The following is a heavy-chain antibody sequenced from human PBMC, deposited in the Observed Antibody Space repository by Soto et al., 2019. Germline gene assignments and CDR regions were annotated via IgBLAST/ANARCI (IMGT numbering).Heavy chain of an antibody. V-gene: IGHV5-51*01. D-gene: IGHD5-12*01. Sequence: GESLKISCEASGYSFTNYWIGWVRQLPGKGLEWMGTIYPGDSDTKYSQSFRGQVTISADNSISTAYLQWSSLKASDTAVYYCARPTTASLYFDYWGQGTLVTVSS. CDR1: GYSFTNYW. CDR2: IYPGDSDT. CDR3: ARPTTASLYFDY. J-gene: IGHJ4*02.